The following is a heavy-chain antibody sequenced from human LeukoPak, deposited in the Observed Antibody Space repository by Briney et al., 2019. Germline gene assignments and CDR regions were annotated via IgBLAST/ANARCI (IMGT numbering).Heavy chain of an antibody. CDR3: ARVLRYCSGGNCYSGGLGYMDV. CDR1: GFTFSSYS. V-gene: IGHV3-21*04. Sequence: PGGSLRLSCAASGFTFSSYSMNWARQAPGKGLEWVSSISSSSFYIYYADSVKGRFTISRDNAKNSLYLQMNSLRAEDTAVYYCARVLRYCSGGNCYSGGLGYMDVWGKGTTVTISS. J-gene: IGHJ6*03. CDR2: ISSSSFYI. D-gene: IGHD2-15*01.